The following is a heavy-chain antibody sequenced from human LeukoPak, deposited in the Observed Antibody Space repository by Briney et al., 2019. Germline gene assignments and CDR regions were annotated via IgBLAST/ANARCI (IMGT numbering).Heavy chain of an antibody. D-gene: IGHD2-2*01. V-gene: IGHV3-7*01. J-gene: IGHJ4*02. CDR2: VNPYGSDT. CDR3: TRVRVVVPSAFDYCDF. CDR1: GFTFNSYW. Sequence: GGSLRLSCAASGFTFNSYWMWWVRQASGKGLEWVANVNPYGSDTYYADSVKGRFTISRDNAENSLYLQMNSLRAEDTAVYYCTRVRVVVPSAFDYCDFWGQGTPVTVSS.